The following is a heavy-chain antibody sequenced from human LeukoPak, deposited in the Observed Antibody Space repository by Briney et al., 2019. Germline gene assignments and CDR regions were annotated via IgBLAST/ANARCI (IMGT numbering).Heavy chain of an antibody. CDR1: GFTFSSYA. CDR3: AKGVARGSGLYYYYGMDV. CDR2: ISGSGGST. D-gene: IGHD3-10*01. J-gene: IGHJ6*02. Sequence: VGSLRLSCAASGFTFSSYAMSSVRPAPGERLEWVSAISGSGGSTYYADSVKGRFTTSRDNSKKTLYLQMNSLRAEDTAVYYCAKGVARGSGLYYYYGMDVWGQGTTVTVSS. V-gene: IGHV3-23*01.